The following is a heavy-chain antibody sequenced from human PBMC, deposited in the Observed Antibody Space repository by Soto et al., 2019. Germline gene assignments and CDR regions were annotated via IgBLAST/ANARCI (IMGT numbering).Heavy chain of an antibody. CDR1: GFIFKMYW. J-gene: IGHJ4*02. V-gene: IGHV3-74*01. D-gene: IGHD3-10*01. CDR2: IYNDGTYS. Sequence: EVQLVESGGGLVPPGGSVRLSCAASGFIFKMYWMHWVRQSPGKGLVWISRIYNDGTYSDYADSVRGRFTISRDKVNDPLYLQMNNLRAEDSGLYYCTRGPRPISTGTGAYWGQGTQVTVSS. CDR3: TRGPRPISTGTGAY.